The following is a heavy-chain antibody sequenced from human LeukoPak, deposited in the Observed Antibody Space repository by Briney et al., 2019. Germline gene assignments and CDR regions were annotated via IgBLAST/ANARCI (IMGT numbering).Heavy chain of an antibody. D-gene: IGHD3-10*01. CDR1: GGSISSYY. CDR3: ARDRMDSGSFDY. CDR2: ISYSGST. J-gene: IGHJ4*02. Sequence: SETLSLTCTVSGGSISSYYWSWIRQPPGKGPEWIGYISYSGSTNYNPSLKSRVTISVDTSNNQFSLKLTSVTAADTAVYYCARDRMDSGSFDYWGQGTLVTVSS. V-gene: IGHV4-59*01.